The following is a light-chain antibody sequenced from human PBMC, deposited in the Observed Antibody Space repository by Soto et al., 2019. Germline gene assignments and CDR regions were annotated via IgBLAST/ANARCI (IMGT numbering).Light chain of an antibody. J-gene: IGKJ1*01. CDR2: DVS. CDR3: QQYTPDSPWA. Sequence: DIPMTQSPSTLSASVGDKVTITCRASQSLGNWLAWYQQEPGKAPSLLIYDVSTLQSGVPSRFSGSGSGTEFTLTITDLQPADFATYFCQQYTPDSPWAFGQGTKVEF. CDR1: QSLGNW. V-gene: IGKV1-5*01.